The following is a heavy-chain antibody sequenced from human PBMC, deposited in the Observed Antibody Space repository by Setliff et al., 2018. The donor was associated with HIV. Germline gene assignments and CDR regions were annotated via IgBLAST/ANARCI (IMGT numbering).Heavy chain of an antibody. V-gene: IGHV4-61*09. Sequence: SETLSLTCTVSGGSISSGSYYWSWIRQPAGKGLEWIGHIYTSGSTNYNPPLKSRVTISLDTSKNQFSLRLSSVTAADTAVYYCARHRYYDILFDPWGQGTLVTVSS. CDR1: GGSISSGSYY. CDR3: ARHRYYDILFDP. D-gene: IGHD3-9*01. CDR2: IYTSGST. J-gene: IGHJ5*02.